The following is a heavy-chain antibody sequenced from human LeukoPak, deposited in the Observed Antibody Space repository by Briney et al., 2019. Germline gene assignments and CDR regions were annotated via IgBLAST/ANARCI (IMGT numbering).Heavy chain of an antibody. Sequence: GSSVKVPCKASGGTFSSYTISWVRQAPGQGLEWMGRIIPILGIANYAQKFQGRVTITADKSTSTAYMELSSLRSEDTAVYYCARDPCGTCFLPTPDYWGQGTLVTVSS. CDR3: ARDPCGTCFLPTPDY. CDR2: IIPILGIA. J-gene: IGHJ4*02. CDR1: GGTFSSYT. D-gene: IGHD2-15*01. V-gene: IGHV1-69*04.